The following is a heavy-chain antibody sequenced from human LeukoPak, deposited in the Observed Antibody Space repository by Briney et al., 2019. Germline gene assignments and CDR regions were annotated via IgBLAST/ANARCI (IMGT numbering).Heavy chain of an antibody. CDR1: GGSISSYY. J-gene: IGHJ5*02. CDR2: IYTSGST. V-gene: IGHV4-4*09. Sequence: SETPSLTCTVSGGSISSYYWSWIRQPPGKGLEWIGYIYTSGSTNYNPSLKSRVTISVDTSKNQFSLKLSSVTAADTAVYYCARLIAARPYWFDPWGQGTLVTVSS. CDR3: ARLIAARPYWFDP. D-gene: IGHD6-6*01.